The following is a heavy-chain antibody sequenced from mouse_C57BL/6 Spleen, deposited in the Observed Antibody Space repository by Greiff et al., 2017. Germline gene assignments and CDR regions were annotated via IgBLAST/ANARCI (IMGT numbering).Heavy chain of an antibody. Sequence: QVQLQQSGAELAKPGASVKLSCKASGYTFTSYWMHWVKQRPGQGLEWIGYINPSSGYTKYNQKFKDKATLTADKSSSTAYMQLSSLTYEDSAVYYCARGYYSKGDAMDYWGQGTSVTVSS. D-gene: IGHD2-5*01. V-gene: IGHV1-7*01. J-gene: IGHJ4*01. CDR2: INPSSGYT. CDR1: GYTFTSYW. CDR3: ARGYYSKGDAMDY.